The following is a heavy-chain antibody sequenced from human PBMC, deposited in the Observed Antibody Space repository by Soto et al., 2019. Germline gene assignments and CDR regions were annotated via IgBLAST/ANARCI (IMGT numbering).Heavy chain of an antibody. D-gene: IGHD1-26*01. CDR3: ARQTGLGATNY. CDR2: INTDGSVT. Sequence: TFNNFWMHWVRQAPGKGLVWVARINTDGSVTSHADSVKGRFTISRDNAKSTLYLQMNSLRAEDSARYYCARQTGLGATNYWGRGTLVTVSS. V-gene: IGHV3-74*01. CDR1: TFNNFW. J-gene: IGHJ4*02.